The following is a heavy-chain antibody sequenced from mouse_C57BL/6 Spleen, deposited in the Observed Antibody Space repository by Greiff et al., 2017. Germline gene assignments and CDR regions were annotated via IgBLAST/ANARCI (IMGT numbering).Heavy chain of an antibody. V-gene: IGHV5-4*01. D-gene: IGHD2-5*01. CDR2: ISDGGSYT. Sequence: DVMLVESGGGLVKPGGSLKLSCAASGFTFSSYAMSWVRQTPEKRLEWVATISDGGSYTYYPDNVKGRFTISRDNAKNNLYLQMSHLKSEDTAMYYCARDDYSNPWFAYWGQGTLVTVSA. CDR3: ARDDYSNPWFAY. J-gene: IGHJ3*01. CDR1: GFTFSSYA.